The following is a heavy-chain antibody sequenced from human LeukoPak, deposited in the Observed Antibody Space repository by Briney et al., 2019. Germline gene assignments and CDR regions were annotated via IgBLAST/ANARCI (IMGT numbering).Heavy chain of an antibody. CDR3: ARGGNPRDYYYYYYYMDV. Sequence: SETLSLTCAVYGGSFSGYYWSWIRQPPGKGLEWIGEINHSGSINYNPSLKSRVTISVDTSKNQFSLKLSSVTAADTAVYYCARGGNPRDYYYYYYYMDVWGKGTTVTVSS. D-gene: IGHD4-23*01. CDR1: GGSFSGYY. V-gene: IGHV4-34*01. J-gene: IGHJ6*03. CDR2: INHSGSI.